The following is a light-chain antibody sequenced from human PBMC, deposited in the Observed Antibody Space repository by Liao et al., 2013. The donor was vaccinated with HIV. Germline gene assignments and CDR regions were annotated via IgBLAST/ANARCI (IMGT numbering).Light chain of an antibody. J-gene: IGLJ3*02. CDR2: FDS. CDR1: NIGSKS. CDR3: QSADSSGTYWV. V-gene: IGLV3-21*01. Sequence: SFVRTQPPSVSVAPGETARITCGGNNIGSKSVHWYQQKPGQAPVLVIYFDSDRPSGIPERFSGSSSGTTVTLTISGVQAEDEADYYCQSADSSGTYWVFGGGTKLTVL.